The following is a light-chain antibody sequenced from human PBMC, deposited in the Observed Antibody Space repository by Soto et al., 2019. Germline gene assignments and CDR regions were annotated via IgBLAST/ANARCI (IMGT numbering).Light chain of an antibody. CDR1: SSNIGAGYD. V-gene: IGLV1-40*01. CDR2: GNS. J-gene: IGLJ3*02. Sequence: QPVLTQPPSVSGAPGQRVTISCTGSSSNIGAGYDVHWYQQLPGPAPKLLIYGNSNRPSGVPDRFSGSTSGTSASLAITGLQAEDEADYYCQSYGSSLSGGVFGGGTKVTVL. CDR3: QSYGSSLSGGV.